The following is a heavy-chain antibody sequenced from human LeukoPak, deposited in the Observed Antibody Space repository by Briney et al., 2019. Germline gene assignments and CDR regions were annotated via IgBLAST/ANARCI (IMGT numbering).Heavy chain of an antibody. V-gene: IGHV1-2*02. J-gene: IGHJ4*02. CDR2: INPNSGGT. D-gene: IGHD2/OR15-2a*01. CDR3: ARVYLTPPKGYFDY. Sequence: VASVKVSCKASGYTFTGYYMHWVRQAPGQGLEWMGWINPNSGGTNYAQKFRGRVTMTRDTSISTAYMELSRLRSDDTAVYYCARVYLTPPKGYFDYWGQGTLVTVSS. CDR1: GYTFTGYY.